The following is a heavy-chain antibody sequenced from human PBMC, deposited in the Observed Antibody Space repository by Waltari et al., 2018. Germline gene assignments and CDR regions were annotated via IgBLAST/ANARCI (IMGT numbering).Heavy chain of an antibody. Sequence: QVQLQESGPGLLKPSQTLSLTCAVSGGSISRGGVSWTWIRQRPGTGLEWIGNIYNSGNMFYNPSLRSRVSMSVDTSKNQFSLRLTSVTAADTAVYFCAIDRNTRFDPWGQGTLVTVSS. J-gene: IGHJ5*02. CDR2: IYNSGNM. CDR1: GGSISRGGVS. D-gene: IGHD3-16*02. CDR3: AIDRNTRFDP. V-gene: IGHV4-31*11.